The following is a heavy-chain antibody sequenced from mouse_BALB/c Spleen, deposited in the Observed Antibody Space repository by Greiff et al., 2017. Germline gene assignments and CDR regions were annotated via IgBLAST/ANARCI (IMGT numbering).Heavy chain of an antibody. CDR2: IYPGDGST. J-gene: IGHJ4*01. D-gene: IGHD1-1*01. V-gene: IGHV1S56*01. CDR1: GYTFTSYY. Sequence: QVQLQQSGPELVKPGASVKMSCKASGYTFTSYYIHWVKQRPGQGLEWIGWIYPGDGSTKYNEKFKGKTTLTADKSSSTAYMLLSSLTSEDSAIYFCARGRGYYGSGTMDYWGQGTSVTVSS. CDR3: ARGRGYYGSGTMDY.